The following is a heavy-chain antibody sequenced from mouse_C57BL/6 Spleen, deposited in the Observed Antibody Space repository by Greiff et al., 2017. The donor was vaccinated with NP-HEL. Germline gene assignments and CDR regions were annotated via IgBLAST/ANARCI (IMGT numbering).Heavy chain of an antibody. CDR2: IDPANGNT. CDR3: ARAAYYYGSSYYAMDY. V-gene: IGHV14-3*01. CDR1: GFNIKNTY. Sequence: EVKLEESVAELVRPGASVKLSCTASGFNIKNTYMHWVKQRPEQGLEWIGRIDPANGNTKYAPKFQGKATITADTSSNTAYLQLSSLTSEDTAMYYCARAAYYYGSSYYAMDYWGQGTSVTVSS. D-gene: IGHD1-1*01. J-gene: IGHJ4*01.